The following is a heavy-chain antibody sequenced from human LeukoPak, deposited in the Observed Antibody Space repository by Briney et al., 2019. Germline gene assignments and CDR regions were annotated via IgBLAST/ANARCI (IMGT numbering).Heavy chain of an antibody. CDR1: GFTFSSYW. V-gene: IGHV3-74*01. J-gene: IGHJ4*02. CDR3: ARALADSRNYYLGFDY. D-gene: IGHD3-22*01. Sequence: GGSLRLSCAASGFTFSSYWILWVRQAPGKGLVWVSRIDTDGSNTNYADSVKGRFTISRDNAQNTVYLQMNSLRPDDTALYYCARALADSRNYYLGFDYWGQGTLVTVSS. CDR2: IDTDGSNT.